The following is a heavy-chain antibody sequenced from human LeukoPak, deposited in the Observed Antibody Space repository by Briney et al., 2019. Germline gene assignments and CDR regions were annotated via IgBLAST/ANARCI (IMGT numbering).Heavy chain of an antibody. Sequence: PSETLSLTCTVSGGSISSSSYYWGWIRQPPGKGLEWIGSIYYSGSTYYNPSLKSRVTISVDTSKNQFSLKLSSVTTADTAVYYCARSDGGHFDYWGQGTLVTVSS. CDR3: ARSDGGHFDY. CDR1: GGSISSSSYY. D-gene: IGHD2-21*02. V-gene: IGHV4-39*07. CDR2: IYYSGST. J-gene: IGHJ4*02.